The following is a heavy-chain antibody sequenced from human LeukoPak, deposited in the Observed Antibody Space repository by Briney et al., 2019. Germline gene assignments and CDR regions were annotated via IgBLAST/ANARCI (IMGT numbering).Heavy chain of an antibody. CDR3: AKEGDMDAFDI. V-gene: IGHV3-23*01. J-gene: IGHJ3*02. CDR1: GFTFSSYG. D-gene: IGHD3-16*01. CDR2: ISGSGGST. Sequence: GGSLRLSCAASGFTFSSYGMHWVRQAPGKGLEWVSAISGSGGSTYYADSVKGRFTISRDNFKNTLYLQMNYLRAEDTAVYYCAKEGDMDAFDIWGQGTMVTVSS.